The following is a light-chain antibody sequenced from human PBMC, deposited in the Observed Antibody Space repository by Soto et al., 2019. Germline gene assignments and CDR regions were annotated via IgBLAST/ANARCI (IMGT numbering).Light chain of an antibody. V-gene: IGKV3-20*01. CDR2: VAS. J-gene: IGKJ2*01. CDR3: QRDGGSPLYT. Sequence: EIALTQSPGTLSLPPGERATLSCRASQSVSSSYVGWYQQKPGQAPRLLIYVASSRPTGIPDRLSGSGSGTDFTITISRLEPADFAVYYCQRDGGSPLYTFGQGTKLEIK. CDR1: QSVSSSY.